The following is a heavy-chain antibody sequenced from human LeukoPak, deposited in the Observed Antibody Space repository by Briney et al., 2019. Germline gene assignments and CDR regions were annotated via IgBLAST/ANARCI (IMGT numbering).Heavy chain of an antibody. CDR3: AKDFWSDYYSGYFDY. CDR1: GFTFSSYE. D-gene: IGHD3-3*01. J-gene: IGHJ4*02. CDR2: ISGRGGST. Sequence: PGGSLRLSCAASGFTFSSYEMNWVRQAPGKGLEWVSAISGRGGSTYYADSVKGRFTISRDNSKNTLYLQMNSLRAEDTAVYYCAKDFWSDYYSGYFDYWGQGTLVTVSS. V-gene: IGHV3-23*01.